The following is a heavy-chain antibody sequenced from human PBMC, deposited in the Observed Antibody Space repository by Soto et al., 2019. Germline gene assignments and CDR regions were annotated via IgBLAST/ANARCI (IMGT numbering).Heavy chain of an antibody. CDR3: ARDHYGDLNYFDY. J-gene: IGHJ4*02. Sequence: GGSLRLSCAASGFTFSSYGMHWVRQAPGKGLEWVAVIWYDGSNKYYADSVKGRFTISRDNSKNTLYLQMNSLRAEDTAVYYCARDHYGDLNYFDYWGQGTLVTVSS. CDR1: GFTFSSYG. CDR2: IWYDGSNK. V-gene: IGHV3-33*01. D-gene: IGHD4-17*01.